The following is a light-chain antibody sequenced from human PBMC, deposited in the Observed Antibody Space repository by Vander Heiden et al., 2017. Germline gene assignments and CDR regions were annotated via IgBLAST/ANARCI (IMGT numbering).Light chain of an antibody. CDR2: SND. J-gene: IGLJ2*01. Sequence: QSLLTQPPSASRTPGQSVPISCSGISSNIGSNTVNWYQHLPGTAPKLLIYSNDQRPSGVPDRFSGSKSGTSASLAITGLQSEDEADYYCSAWDDSLNGPVVFGGGTKLTVL. CDR3: SAWDDSLNGPVV. V-gene: IGLV1-44*01. CDR1: SSNIGSNT.